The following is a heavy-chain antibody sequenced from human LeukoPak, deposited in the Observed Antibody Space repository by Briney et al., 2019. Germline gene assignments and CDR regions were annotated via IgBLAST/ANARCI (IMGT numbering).Heavy chain of an antibody. J-gene: IGHJ5*02. CDR3: ARDLGSSGWWGNWFDP. Sequence: SETLSLTCAVYGGSFSGYYWSWIRQPPGKGLEWIGEINHSGSTNYNPSLKSRVTMSVDTSKNQFSLKLSSVTAADTAVYYCARDLGSSGWWGNWFDPWGQGTLVTVSS. V-gene: IGHV4-34*01. D-gene: IGHD6-19*01. CDR1: GGSFSGYY. CDR2: INHSGST.